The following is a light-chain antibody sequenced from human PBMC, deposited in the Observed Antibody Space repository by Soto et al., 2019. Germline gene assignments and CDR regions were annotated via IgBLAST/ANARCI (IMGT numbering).Light chain of an antibody. CDR3: QQYNNWPWT. V-gene: IGKV3-15*01. J-gene: IGKJ1*01. CDR1: QSVRSN. Sequence: EIVITQSPATLPVSPGERATLSCRASQSVRSNLAWYQQKPGQAPRLLIYGASTRATGIQAMFSGSGAGTEFTLTISRLEPEDFAVYYCQQYNNWPWTFGQGTKVDI. CDR2: GAS.